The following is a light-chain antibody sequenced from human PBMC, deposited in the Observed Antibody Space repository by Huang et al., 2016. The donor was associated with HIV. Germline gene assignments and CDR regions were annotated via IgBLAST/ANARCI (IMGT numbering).Light chain of an antibody. V-gene: IGKV1-39*01. CDR2: AAS. CDR3: QQTYNTFTFT. Sequence: IQMTQSPPFVSGSVGDRVTITCLASQNIGTFLNWDQQRPGKSPKLLIYAASKLYNGVPSRFSGGGSGTTFTLTINSLRPEDFATYYCQQTYNTFTFTFGPGT. J-gene: IGKJ3*01. CDR1: QNIGTF.